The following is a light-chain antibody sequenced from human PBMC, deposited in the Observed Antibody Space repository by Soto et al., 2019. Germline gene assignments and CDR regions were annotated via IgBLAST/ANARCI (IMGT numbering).Light chain of an antibody. Sequence: QAVVTQPPSVSGAPGQRVTISCTGSSSNIGAGYDVHWYQQLPGTAPKLLIYGNSNRPSGVPDRFSGSKSGTSASLAITGLQAEDEAYYYGQSYDSSLSGYVFGTGTKLTVL. V-gene: IGLV1-40*01. CDR1: SSNIGAGYD. J-gene: IGLJ1*01. CDR3: QSYDSSLSGYV. CDR2: GNS.